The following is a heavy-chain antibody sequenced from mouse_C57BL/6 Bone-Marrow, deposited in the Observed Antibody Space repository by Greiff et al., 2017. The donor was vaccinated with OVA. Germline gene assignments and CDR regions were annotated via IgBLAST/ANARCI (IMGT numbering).Heavy chain of an antibody. J-gene: IGHJ2*01. V-gene: IGHV1-42*01. D-gene: IGHD2-3*01. CDR2: INPSTGGT. CDR1: GYSFTGYY. CDR3: ARDGYYVDY. Sequence: EVQLQQSGPELVKPGASVKISCKASGYSFTGYYMNWVKQSPEKSLEWIGEINPSTGGTTYNQKFKAKATLTVDKSTSTAYMQRKSLTSEDSAVYYCARDGYYVDYWGQGTTLTVSS.